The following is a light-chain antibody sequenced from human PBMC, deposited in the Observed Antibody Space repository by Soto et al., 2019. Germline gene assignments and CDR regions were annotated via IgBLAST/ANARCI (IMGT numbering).Light chain of an antibody. Sequence: PGERVTLSCRASQGLSNNLAWYQQKPDQAPRLLIYGTSNRAAGVPGRFSGSGSGTEFTLTISSLQSEDLAVYYCQQYNNWPLTFGGGTKVEIK. J-gene: IGKJ4*01. CDR2: GTS. CDR3: QQYNNWPLT. V-gene: IGKV3-15*01. CDR1: QGLSNN.